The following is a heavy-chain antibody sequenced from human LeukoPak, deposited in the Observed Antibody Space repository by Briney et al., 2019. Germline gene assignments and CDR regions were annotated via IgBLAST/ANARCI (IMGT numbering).Heavy chain of an antibody. V-gene: IGHV3-7*03. CDR2: IKQDGSDK. CDR3: ASLMARGVIWIDS. J-gene: IGHJ4*02. CDR1: EFTFSSYW. D-gene: IGHD3-10*01. Sequence: GGSLRLSCAASEFTFSSYWMSWVRQAPGKGLEWVANIKQDGSDKYYLDSVKGRFTISRDNAKNSLYLQMNSLRAEDTAVYYCASLMARGVIWIDSWGQGTLVTVSS.